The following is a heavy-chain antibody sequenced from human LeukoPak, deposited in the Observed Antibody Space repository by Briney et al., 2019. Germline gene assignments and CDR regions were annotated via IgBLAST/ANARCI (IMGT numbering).Heavy chain of an antibody. J-gene: IGHJ3*02. Sequence: GGSLRLSCAVSGFTFSGFWMSWSRQAPGKGLEWVASINSDGSEGYYADVVKGRFTISRDNAKNSLYLQMSSLRAEDTAVYYCARATSAYYYPDAFDIWGQGTMVTVSS. CDR2: INSDGSEG. V-gene: IGHV3-7*03. CDR1: GFTFSGFW. D-gene: IGHD3-22*01. CDR3: ARATSAYYYPDAFDI.